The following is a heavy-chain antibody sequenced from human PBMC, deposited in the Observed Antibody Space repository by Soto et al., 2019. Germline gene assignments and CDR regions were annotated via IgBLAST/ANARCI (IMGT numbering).Heavy chain of an antibody. Sequence: SETLSLTCTVSGGSISSGDYYWSWIRQPPGKGLEWIGYIYYSGSTYYNPSLKSRVTISVDTSKNQFSLKLSSVTAADTAVYYCARDVLRYFDWLLAGYYYYGMDVWGQGTTVTVSS. J-gene: IGHJ6*02. CDR1: GGSISSGDYY. CDR2: IYYSGST. CDR3: ARDVLRYFDWLLAGYYYYGMDV. V-gene: IGHV4-30-4*01. D-gene: IGHD3-9*01.